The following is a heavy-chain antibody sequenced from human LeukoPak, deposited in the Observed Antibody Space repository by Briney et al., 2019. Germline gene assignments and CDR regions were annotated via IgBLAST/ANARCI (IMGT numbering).Heavy chain of an antibody. CDR3: ARRWGSGSFDS. J-gene: IGHJ4*02. V-gene: IGHV5-51*01. Sequence: GESLKISCEASEYNFSDYWIGWVRQVPGKGLEWMGIIYPGDSDTKYSPSFQGQVTISADKSISTAHLQWSSLKASDTAIYYCARRWGSGSFDSWGQGTLVTVSS. CDR2: IYPGDSDT. CDR1: EYNFSDYW. D-gene: IGHD3-10*01.